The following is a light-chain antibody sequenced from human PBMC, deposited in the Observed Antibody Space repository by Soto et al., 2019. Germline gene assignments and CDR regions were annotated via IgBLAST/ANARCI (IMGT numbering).Light chain of an antibody. CDR3: QQNYNSPLT. J-gene: IGKJ1*01. CDR1: QSVSSN. Sequence: ITLSAAVVSESPGESATIPCRASQSVSSNLAWYQQKPGQAPRLLIYVASSRATGVPARFSGSGSGTEFTLTISSLQSEDFAVYYCQQNYNSPLTFGQGTKVDIK. V-gene: IGKV3-15*01. CDR2: VAS.